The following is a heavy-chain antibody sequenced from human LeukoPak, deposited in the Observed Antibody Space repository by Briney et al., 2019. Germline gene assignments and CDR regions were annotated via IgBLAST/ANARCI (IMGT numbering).Heavy chain of an antibody. V-gene: IGHV1-8*01. CDR3: AKTPMVRGVPNWFDP. CDR2: MNPNSGNT. J-gene: IGHJ5*02. Sequence: ASVKVSCKASGYTFTSYDINWVRQATGQGLEWMGWMNPNSGNTGYAQKFQGRVPMTRNTSISTAYMELSSLRSEDTAVYYCAKTPMVRGVPNWFDPWGKGTLVTVSS. CDR1: GYTFTSYD. D-gene: IGHD3-10*01.